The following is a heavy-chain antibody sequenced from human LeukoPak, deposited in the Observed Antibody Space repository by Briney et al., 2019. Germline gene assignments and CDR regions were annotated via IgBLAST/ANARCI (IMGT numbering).Heavy chain of an antibody. D-gene: IGHD3-22*01. CDR3: ARFRRNYYDSSGSLAFDI. V-gene: IGHV4-34*09. CDR1: GGSFSGYY. J-gene: IGHJ3*02. Sequence: SETLSLTCAVYGGSFSGYYWSWIRQPPGKGLEWIGEINHSGSTNYNPSLTSRVTISIDTSKNQFSLKLSSVTAADTAVYHCARFRRNYYDSSGSLAFDIWGQGTMVTVSS. CDR2: INHSGST.